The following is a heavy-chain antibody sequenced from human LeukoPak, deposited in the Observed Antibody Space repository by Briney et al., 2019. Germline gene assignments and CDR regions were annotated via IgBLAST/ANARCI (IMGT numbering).Heavy chain of an antibody. CDR2: INPSGDST. J-gene: IGHJ4*02. CDR1: GYTFTSYN. V-gene: IGHV1-46*01. Sequence: ASVKVSCKASGYTFTSYNMHWVRQGPEQVLKLIVIINPSGDSTSYAQKFQGRVTMTRDTSTSTLYMELSSLRSEDTAVYYCASLLYCGADCYSGRYFFDYWGQGTLVTVSS. CDR3: ASLLYCGADCYSGRYFFDY. D-gene: IGHD2-21*02.